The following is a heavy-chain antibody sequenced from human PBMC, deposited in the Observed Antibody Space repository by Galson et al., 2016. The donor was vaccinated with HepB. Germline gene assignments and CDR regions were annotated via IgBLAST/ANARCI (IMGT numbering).Heavy chain of an antibody. J-gene: IGHJ6*02. Sequence: SLRLSCAASGLNFSPYWMHWVRQVPGKGLMWLSHINSDGSITTYADSVRGRFSISRDNAKNTLYPHMNGLRAEDTAHYYCALEKIYVGSLDVWGQGTTVTVSS. CDR2: INSDGSIT. V-gene: IGHV3-74*03. CDR3: ALEKIYVGSLDV. CDR1: GLNFSPYW. D-gene: IGHD3-10*01.